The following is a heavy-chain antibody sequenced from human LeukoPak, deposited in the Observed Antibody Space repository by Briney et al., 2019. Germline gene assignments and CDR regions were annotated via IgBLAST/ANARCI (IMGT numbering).Heavy chain of an antibody. D-gene: IGHD4/OR15-4a*01. CDR1: GGSFSGYY. CDR2: INHSGST. J-gene: IGHJ6*03. CDR3: ARVANYSPYYYYYYMDV. Sequence: PSETLSLTCAVYGGSFSGYYWSWIRQPPGKELEGIGEINHSGSTNYNPSLKSRVTISVDTSKNQFSLKLSSVTAADTAVYYCARVANYSPYYYYYYMDVWGKGTTVTVSS. V-gene: IGHV4-34*01.